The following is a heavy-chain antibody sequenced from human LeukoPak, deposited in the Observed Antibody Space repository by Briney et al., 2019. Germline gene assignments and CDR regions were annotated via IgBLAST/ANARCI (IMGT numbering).Heavy chain of an antibody. D-gene: IGHD7-27*01. V-gene: IGHV3-15*01. CDR2: IKSKTDGGTT. Sequence: GGSLRLSCAASGFTFSNAWMSWVRQAPGKGLEWVGRIKSKTDGGTTDYAAPVKGRFTISRDDSKNTLYLQMNTLNSEDTAVYFCARDLGCYGMDVWGQGTTVTVCS. CDR1: GFTFSNAW. J-gene: IGHJ6*02. CDR3: ARDLGCYGMDV.